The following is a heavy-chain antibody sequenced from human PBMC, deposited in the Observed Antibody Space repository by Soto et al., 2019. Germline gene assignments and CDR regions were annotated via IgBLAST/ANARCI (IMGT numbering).Heavy chain of an antibody. CDR1: GGTFSSYA. CDR2: IIPIFGTA. V-gene: IGHV1-69*12. D-gene: IGHD1-26*01. J-gene: IGHJ3*02. Sequence: QVQLVQSGAEVKKPGSSVKVSCKASGGTFSSYAISWVRQAPGQGLEWMGGIIPIFGTANYAQKFQGRVTITAHEDTSTAYMELSSMRSEDTAVYYCAKSGGATTFAFDIWGQGTMVTVSS. CDR3: AKSGGATTFAFDI.